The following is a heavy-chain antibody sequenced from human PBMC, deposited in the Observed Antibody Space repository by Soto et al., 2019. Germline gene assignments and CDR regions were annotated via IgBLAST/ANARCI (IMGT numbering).Heavy chain of an antibody. CDR2: ISGSGGST. J-gene: IGHJ6*03. D-gene: IGHD2-8*01. V-gene: IGHV3-23*01. CDR1: GFTFSSYA. Sequence: GGSLRLSCAASGFTFSSYAMSWVRQAPGKGLEWVSAISGSGGSTYYADSVKGRFTISRDNSKNTLYLQMNSLRAEDTAVYYCARDIVLMVYGDYYMDVWGKGTTVTVS. CDR3: ARDIVLMVYGDYYMDV.